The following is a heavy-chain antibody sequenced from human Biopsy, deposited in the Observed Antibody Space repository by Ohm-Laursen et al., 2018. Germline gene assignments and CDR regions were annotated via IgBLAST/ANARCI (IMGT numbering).Heavy chain of an antibody. CDR1: GGSISSYY. CDR2: IFYSGST. J-gene: IGHJ5*02. D-gene: IGHD5-24*01. CDR3: ARGGNGYNYVTPGTWFDP. Sequence: SQTLSLTCNVSGGSISSYYWSWIRQSPGKGLEWFGFIFYSGSTYYNPSLKSRTTISVDSSKNQFSLRLRSVTAADTAVYYCARGGNGYNYVTPGTWFDPWGRGTPVTVSS. V-gene: IGHV4-59*01.